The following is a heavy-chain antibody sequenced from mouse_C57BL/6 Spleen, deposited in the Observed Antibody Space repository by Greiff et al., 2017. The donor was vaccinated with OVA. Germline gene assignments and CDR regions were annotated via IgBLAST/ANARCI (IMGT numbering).Heavy chain of an antibody. Sequence: EVKVVESGGGLVKPGGSLKLSCAASGFTFSSYAMSWVRQTPEKRLEWVATISDGGSYTYYPDNVKGRFTIYRDNAKNNLYLQISHLKSEDTAMYYCARDLLLRRYFDVWGTGNTVTVTS. CDR3: ARDLLLRRYFDV. CDR2: ISDGGSYT. CDR1: GFTFSSYA. J-gene: IGHJ1*03. V-gene: IGHV5-4*01. D-gene: IGHD1-2*01.